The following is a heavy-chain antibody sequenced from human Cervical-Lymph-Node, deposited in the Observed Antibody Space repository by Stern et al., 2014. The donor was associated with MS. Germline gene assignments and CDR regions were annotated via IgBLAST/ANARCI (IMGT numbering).Heavy chain of an antibody. J-gene: IGHJ4*02. Sequence: QVQLQESGPGLVKPSETLSLTCTVSGGSLRSYYWNWIRQAPGKGLEWLWFISYTGSVNYNTSLSSRVAMSVDTSKNQFSLTVSSVTAADTAVYYCAREGEYCSGSRCYPFLDYWGQGTLVTVSS. V-gene: IGHV4-59*01. CDR1: GGSLRSYY. CDR2: ISYTGSV. CDR3: AREGEYCSGSRCYPFLDY. D-gene: IGHD2-15*01.